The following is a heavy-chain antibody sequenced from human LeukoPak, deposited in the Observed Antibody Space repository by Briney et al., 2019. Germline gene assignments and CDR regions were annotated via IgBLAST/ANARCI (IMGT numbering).Heavy chain of an antibody. CDR2: INPGGGGT. D-gene: IGHD3-22*01. V-gene: IGHV1-46*01. Sequence: ASVKVSCKASGYTFTSYYMHWVRQAPGQGLEWMGIINPGGGGTNYAQKFQGRVTMTRDTSSTTAYMELSRLRSDDTAVYYCARLVVISTTSEYFQEWGQGTLVIVSS. CDR3: ARLVVISTTSEYFQE. CDR1: GYTFTSYY. J-gene: IGHJ1*01.